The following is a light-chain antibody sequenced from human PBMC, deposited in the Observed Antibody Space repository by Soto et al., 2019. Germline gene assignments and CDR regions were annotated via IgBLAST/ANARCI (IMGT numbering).Light chain of an antibody. Sequence: DIQMTQSPSSLSASVGDRVTITCQASQDISNYLNWYQQKPGKAPKLLIYDASNLETGVPSRFSGSGSGTDFTFTISSLQHDDIATYYCQQYDNLPPYTFGQGTKLEIK. J-gene: IGKJ2*01. V-gene: IGKV1-33*01. CDR2: DAS. CDR1: QDISNY. CDR3: QQYDNLPPYT.